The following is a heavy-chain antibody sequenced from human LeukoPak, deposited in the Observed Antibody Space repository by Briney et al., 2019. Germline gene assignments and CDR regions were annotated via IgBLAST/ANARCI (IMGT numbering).Heavy chain of an antibody. J-gene: IGHJ4*02. D-gene: IGHD2-2*01. CDR1: GXSFSDYF. Sequence: SETLSLTCAVYGXSFSDYFWSWIRQPPGKGLEWIGDINHRGSISYNPSLKSRVTISVDTSKNQFSLQMRSVTAADTAVYFCARAHKSCISDSCYAPPGYWGQGTPVTVSP. CDR3: ARAHKSCISDSCYAPPGY. V-gene: IGHV4-34*01. CDR2: INHRGSI.